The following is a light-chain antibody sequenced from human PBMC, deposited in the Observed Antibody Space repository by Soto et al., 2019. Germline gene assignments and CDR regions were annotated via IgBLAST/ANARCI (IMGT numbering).Light chain of an antibody. CDR3: QQYDNFPRAIN. V-gene: IGKV1-33*01. Sequence: DIEMTQSPSSLSSSVGDTVTIACQSSQDISNDVHWYQQKPGKAPKLLISDASNLETGVPSRFSGSGSGTDFTFTISSLQHEDIETYYCQQYDNFPRAINFGQGTRLEIK. CDR1: QDISND. J-gene: IGKJ5*01. CDR2: DAS.